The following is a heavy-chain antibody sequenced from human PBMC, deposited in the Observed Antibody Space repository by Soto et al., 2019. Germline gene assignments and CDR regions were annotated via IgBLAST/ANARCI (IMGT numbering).Heavy chain of an antibody. CDR1: GYTFTSYG. D-gene: IGHD4-4*01. V-gene: IGHV1-18*01. J-gene: IGHJ4*02. CDR2: ISAYNGNT. Sequence: QVQLVQSGAEVKKPGASVKVSCKASGYTFTSYGISWVRQAPGQGLEWMGWISAYNGNTNYAQKLQGRVTITTDTSTSTADMELRSMRSDDTAVYYVARVRATVTTPFDYWGQGTLVTVSS. CDR3: ARVRATVTTPFDY.